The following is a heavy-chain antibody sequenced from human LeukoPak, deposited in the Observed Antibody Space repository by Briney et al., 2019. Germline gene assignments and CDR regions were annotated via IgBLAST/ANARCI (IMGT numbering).Heavy chain of an antibody. J-gene: IGHJ4*02. CDR3: ARTDDSSGWGRFDY. D-gene: IGHD6-19*01. V-gene: IGHV4-4*07. CDR2: IYTSGST. Sequence: SETLSLTCTVSGGSISSYYWSWIRQPAGKGLEWIGRIYTSGSTNYNPSLKSRITMSVDTSKNQFSLKLSSVTAADTAVYYCARTDDSSGWGRFDYWGQGTLVTVSS. CDR1: GGSISSYY.